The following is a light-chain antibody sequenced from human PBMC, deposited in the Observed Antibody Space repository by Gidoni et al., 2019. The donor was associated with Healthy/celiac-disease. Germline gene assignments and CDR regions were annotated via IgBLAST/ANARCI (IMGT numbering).Light chain of an antibody. CDR1: QSISSY. CDR3: QQSYSTPHT. V-gene: IGKV1-39*01. Sequence: DIQMPQSPSSLSASVGDRVTITCRASQSISSYLNWYQQKPGKAPKLLIYAASSLQSGVPSRFSGSGSGTDFTLTISSLQPEDFATYYCQQSYSTPHTFXXXTKLEIK. J-gene: IGKJ2*01. CDR2: AAS.